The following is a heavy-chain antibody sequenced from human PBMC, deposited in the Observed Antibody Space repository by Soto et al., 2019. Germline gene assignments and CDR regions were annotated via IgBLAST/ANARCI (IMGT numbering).Heavy chain of an antibody. J-gene: IGHJ5*02. CDR2: ISRSSSTI. D-gene: IGHD3-10*01. CDR3: AKDLRPGLVVPTKSGFDP. CDR1: GFTFSSYS. V-gene: IGHV3-48*01. Sequence: GGSLRLSCAASGFTFSSYSMNWVRQAPGKGLEWVSYISRSSSTIYYADSVKGRFTISRDHAKNSLYLQMTNLRAEDAAIYFCAKDLRPGLVVPTKSGFDPWGQGTRVTVSS.